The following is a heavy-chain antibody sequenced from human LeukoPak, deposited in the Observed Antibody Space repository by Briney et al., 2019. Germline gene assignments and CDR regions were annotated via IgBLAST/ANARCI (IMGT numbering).Heavy chain of an antibody. CDR2: IEPSDSYT. Sequence: GESLKISCKGSGYSFTSYWISWVRQMPGKGLEWMGRIEPSDSYTKYSPSFQGHVTISADKSISTAYLQWSSLKASDTAIFYCASTTHSGWYYFHYGGQGTLVTVSS. CDR3: ASTTHSGWYYFHY. V-gene: IGHV5-10-1*01. CDR1: GYSFTSYW. D-gene: IGHD6-19*01. J-gene: IGHJ4*02.